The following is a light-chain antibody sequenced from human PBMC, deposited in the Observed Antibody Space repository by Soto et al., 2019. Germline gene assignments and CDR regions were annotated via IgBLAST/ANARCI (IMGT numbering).Light chain of an antibody. CDR3: GTWDSSLSGGV. Sequence: QSVLTQPPSVSAAPGQKVTISCSGRTSNIGDNYVSWYQQLPGTAPKILIYENYKRPSGIPDRFSGSKSGTSATLGITGLQTGDEADYYCGTWDSSLSGGVFGGGTKVTVL. CDR1: TSNIGDNY. V-gene: IGLV1-51*02. CDR2: ENY. J-gene: IGLJ3*02.